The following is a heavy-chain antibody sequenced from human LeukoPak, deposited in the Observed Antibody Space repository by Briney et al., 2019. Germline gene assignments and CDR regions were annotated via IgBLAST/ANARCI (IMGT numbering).Heavy chain of an antibody. CDR2: ISGDGGST. Sequence: PGGSLRLSCAASGFTFDDYAMHWVRHAPGKGLEWVSLISGDGGSTYYADSVKGRFTISRDNSKNSLYLQMNSLRTEDTALYYCAKDMGSGYSSGWDYFDYWGQGTLVTVSS. CDR1: GFTFDDYA. CDR3: AKDMGSGYSSGWDYFDY. V-gene: IGHV3-43*02. D-gene: IGHD6-19*01. J-gene: IGHJ4*02.